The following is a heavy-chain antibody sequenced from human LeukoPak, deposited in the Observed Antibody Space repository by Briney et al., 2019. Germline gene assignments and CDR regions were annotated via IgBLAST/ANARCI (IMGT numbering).Heavy chain of an antibody. Sequence: PGGSLRLSCAASGLTVSNNYMSWVRQAPGKGLEWVANINKDGSEKFYGDSVKGRFTISRDNAKNSLYLQMNSLRAADTAVYYCARDANWASDYWGQGTLVTVSS. V-gene: IGHV3-7*01. CDR3: ARDANWASDY. CDR2: INKDGSEK. D-gene: IGHD7-27*01. J-gene: IGHJ4*02. CDR1: GLTVSNNY.